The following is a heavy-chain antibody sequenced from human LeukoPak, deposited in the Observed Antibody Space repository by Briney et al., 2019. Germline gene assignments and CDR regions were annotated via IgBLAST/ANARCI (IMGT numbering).Heavy chain of an antibody. J-gene: IGHJ6*02. Sequence: GGSLRLSCAASGFTFDDYAMHWVRQAPGKGLEWVSGISWNSGSIGYADSVKGRFTISRDNAKNSLYLQMNSLRAEDTALYYCAKDLNSGWYLFSSGLPPSYGMDVWGQGTTVTVSS. CDR3: AKDLNSGWYLFSSGLPPSYGMDV. CDR1: GFTFDDYA. V-gene: IGHV3-9*01. CDR2: ISWNSGSI. D-gene: IGHD6-19*01.